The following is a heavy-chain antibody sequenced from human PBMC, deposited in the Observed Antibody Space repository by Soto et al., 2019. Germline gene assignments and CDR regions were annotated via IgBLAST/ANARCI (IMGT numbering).Heavy chain of an antibody. Sequence: ASVKVSCKASGYTFSTYYMNWVRQAPGQGLEWMGIINPSGDSTTYTQKFQGRVTMTRDTSTSTVYMELSSLRYEDTAVYYCVSSAYYNLPSDYWGQGTLVTVSS. CDR3: VSSAYYNLPSDY. V-gene: IGHV1-46*03. D-gene: IGHD3-22*01. CDR2: INPSGDST. CDR1: GYTFSTYY. J-gene: IGHJ4*02.